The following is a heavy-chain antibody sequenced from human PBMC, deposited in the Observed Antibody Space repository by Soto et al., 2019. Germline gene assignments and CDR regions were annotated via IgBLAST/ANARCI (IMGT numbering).Heavy chain of an antibody. J-gene: IGHJ4*02. V-gene: IGHV4-59*01. Sequence: TSETLSLTCTVSGGSISSYYWSWIRQPPGKGLEWIGYIYYSGSTNYNPSLKSRVTISVDTSKNQFSLKLSSVTAADTAVYYCARGSYGENDYWGQGTLVTVSS. CDR1: GGSISSYY. CDR3: ARGSYGENDY. CDR2: IYYSGST. D-gene: IGHD4-17*01.